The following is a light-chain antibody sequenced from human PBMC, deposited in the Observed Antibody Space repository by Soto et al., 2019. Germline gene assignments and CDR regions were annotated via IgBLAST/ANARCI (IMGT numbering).Light chain of an antibody. CDR3: QQYHEYW. V-gene: IGKV1-5*01. CDR2: DAS. J-gene: IGKJ1*01. CDR1: QAIDSW. Sequence: DIQMTQSPSSVSASVGDRVTITCRASQAIDSWLAWYQQKPGEAPKLLIYDASSLESGVPSRFSGSGSGTEFTLTISSLQPDDFATYYCQQYHEYWFGQGTKVAIK.